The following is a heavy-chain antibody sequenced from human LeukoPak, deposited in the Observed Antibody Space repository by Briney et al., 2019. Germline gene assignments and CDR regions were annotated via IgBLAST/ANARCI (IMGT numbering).Heavy chain of an antibody. J-gene: IGHJ4*02. CDR1: GGTFSSYA. CDR2: IIPIFGTA. Sequence: SVKVSCKASGGTFSSYAISWVRQAPGQGLEWMGGIIPIFGTANYAQKFQGRVTITADESTSTAYTELSSLKSEDTAVYYCARPVTPSYYYDSSGYSAGGFDYWGQGTLVTVSS. V-gene: IGHV1-69*13. D-gene: IGHD3-22*01. CDR3: ARPVTPSYYYDSSGYSAGGFDY.